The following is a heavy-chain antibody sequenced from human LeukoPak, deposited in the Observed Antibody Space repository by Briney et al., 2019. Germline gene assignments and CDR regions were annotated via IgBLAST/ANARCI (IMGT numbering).Heavy chain of an antibody. V-gene: IGHV1-69*06. Sequence: GASVTVSCKASGGTFSNYAISWVRQAPGQGLEWMGGIIPIFGTANYVQKFQGRVTITADKSTSTAYMGLSSLTSEDTAVYYCTRSGVVVGAKRGHPDNWFDPWGQGTLVTVSS. D-gene: IGHD2-15*01. J-gene: IGHJ5*02. CDR1: GGTFSNYA. CDR3: TRSGVVVGAKRGHPDNWFDP. CDR2: IIPIFGTA.